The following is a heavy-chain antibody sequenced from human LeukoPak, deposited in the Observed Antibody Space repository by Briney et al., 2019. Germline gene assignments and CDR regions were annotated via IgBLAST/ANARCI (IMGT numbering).Heavy chain of an antibody. Sequence: SETLSLTCTVSGGSISSSTYYWGWIRQPPGKGLEWIGSIYYRGNSYYNPSLKSRVTISVDTSKNHFSLKLRSVTAADTAVYYCAKDHYDSSGYPFDYWGQGALVTVSS. D-gene: IGHD3-22*01. CDR2: IYYRGNS. V-gene: IGHV4-39*07. J-gene: IGHJ4*02. CDR1: GGSISSSTYY. CDR3: AKDHYDSSGYPFDY.